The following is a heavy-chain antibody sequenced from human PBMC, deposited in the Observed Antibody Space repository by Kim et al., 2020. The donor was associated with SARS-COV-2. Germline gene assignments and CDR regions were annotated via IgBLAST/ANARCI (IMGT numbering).Heavy chain of an antibody. CDR2: ISGSGSST. D-gene: IGHD3-10*01. V-gene: IGHV3-23*01. CDR3: ARDLSGLEKVN. Sequence: GGSLRLSCAASGFTFSTYAMSWVRQAPGKGMEWVSAISGSGSSTYYADSVKGRFTISRDNSKNTLYLQIDSLRAEDTALYYCARDLSGLEKVNWGQGTLVAVSS. J-gene: IGHJ4*02. CDR1: GFTFSTYA.